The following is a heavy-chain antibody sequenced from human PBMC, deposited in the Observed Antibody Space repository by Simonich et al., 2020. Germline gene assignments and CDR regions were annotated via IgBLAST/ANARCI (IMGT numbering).Heavy chain of an antibody. J-gene: IGHJ4*02. Sequence: QVQLQESGPGLVKPLETLSLTCTVSGGSISSYYWSWIRQPPGKGLEWIGYIYYSGSTNYNPSLKSRVTISVDTSKNQFSLKLSSVTAADTAVYYCARLPDYWGQGTLVTVSS. CDR3: ARLPDY. CDR1: GGSISSYY. CDR2: IYYSGST. V-gene: IGHV4-59*08.